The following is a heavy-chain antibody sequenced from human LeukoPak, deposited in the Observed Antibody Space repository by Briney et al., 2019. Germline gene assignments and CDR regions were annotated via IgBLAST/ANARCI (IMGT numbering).Heavy chain of an antibody. V-gene: IGHV4-39*07. CDR2: ISYSGST. Sequence: SETLSLTCTVSGGSISSSTYYWGWIRQPPGEGLEWIASISYSGSTYYNPSLRSRVTISVDTSKNELSLKLSSVTAADTAVYYCARAETYYYDSSGYPNWFDPWGQGTLVTVSS. J-gene: IGHJ5*02. D-gene: IGHD3-22*01. CDR1: GGSISSSTYY. CDR3: ARAETYYYDSSGYPNWFDP.